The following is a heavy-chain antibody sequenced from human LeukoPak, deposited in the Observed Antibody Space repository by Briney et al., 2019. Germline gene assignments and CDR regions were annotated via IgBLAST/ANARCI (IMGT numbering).Heavy chain of an antibody. V-gene: IGHV3-23*01. CDR1: GFTFTNFA. CDR2: FSVSGGSA. Sequence: PGGSLRLSCAASGFTFTNFAMNWVRQAPGKGLEWVSAFSVSGGSAYYADSVKGRFTISRDNSKNTLYLQMNSLRAEDTAVYYCAKAVGYCSSTTCYKPFDYWGQGTLVTVSS. D-gene: IGHD2-2*02. J-gene: IGHJ4*02. CDR3: AKAVGYCSSTTCYKPFDY.